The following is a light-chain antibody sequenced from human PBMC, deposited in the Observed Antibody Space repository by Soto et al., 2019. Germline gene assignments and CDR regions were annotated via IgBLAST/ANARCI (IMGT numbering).Light chain of an antibody. V-gene: IGLV2-14*01. CDR2: DVS. Sequence: QSALTQPASVSGSPGQWITISCTGTSSDVGGYNYVSWYQQHPGKAPKLMIYDVSNRPSGVSNRFSGYKSGNTASLTISGLQAEDEADYYCSSYTSSSPRVFGTGTKVTVL. J-gene: IGLJ1*01. CDR1: SSDVGGYNY. CDR3: SSYTSSSPRV.